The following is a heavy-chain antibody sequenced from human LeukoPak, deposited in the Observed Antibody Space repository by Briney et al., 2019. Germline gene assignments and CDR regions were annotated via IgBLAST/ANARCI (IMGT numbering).Heavy chain of an antibody. Sequence: GGSLRLSCEASGFTFSNYNMNWVRQAPGKGLEWISSITTSSSYIYYADSVKGRFTISRDNAKNSLSLQMNSLRAEDTAVYYCARDRLTMVDIWGQGTMVTVPS. CDR1: GFTFSNYN. V-gene: IGHV3-21*01. J-gene: IGHJ3*02. CDR3: ARDRLTMVDI. D-gene: IGHD3-10*01. CDR2: ITTSSSYI.